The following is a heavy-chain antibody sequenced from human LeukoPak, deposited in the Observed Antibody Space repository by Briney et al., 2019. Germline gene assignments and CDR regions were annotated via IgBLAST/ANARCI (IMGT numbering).Heavy chain of an antibody. V-gene: IGHV3-66*01. CDR2: IYSGGIT. J-gene: IGHJ3*02. D-gene: IGHD1-14*01. CDR1: GFSVSSNY. Sequence: GGSLRLSCAASGFSVSSNYLTWVRQAPGKGLEWVSVIYSGGITYYADSVKDRFTISRDNSKNTLYLQMNSLRAQDTAVYYCARGRTEYDAFDIWGQGTMVTVSS. CDR3: ARGRTEYDAFDI.